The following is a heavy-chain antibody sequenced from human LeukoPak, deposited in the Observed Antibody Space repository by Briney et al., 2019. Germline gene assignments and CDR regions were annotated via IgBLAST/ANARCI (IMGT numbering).Heavy chain of an antibody. J-gene: IGHJ4*02. Sequence: GGSLRLSCAASGAAFSKYGMKWVRQAAGAGLEYISGISRSGDITHYADSVKGRFTISRDNVKNTPYLQMNSLRAEDTALYYCATEGFYFWGPGTQVTVSS. CDR2: ISRSGDIT. CDR1: GAAFSKYG. V-gene: IGHV3-23*01. CDR3: ATEGFYF.